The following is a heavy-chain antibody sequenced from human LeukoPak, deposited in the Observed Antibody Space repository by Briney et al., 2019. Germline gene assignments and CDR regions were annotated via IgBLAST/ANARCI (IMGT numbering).Heavy chain of an antibody. CDR3: ARLWGGNGYSGGSLNL. V-gene: IGHV3-33*01. Sequence: PGGSLRLSCAASGYTFSRHGIHWVRQAPGKGLEWVAVVWYDGRNRDYVDSVKGRFTISKDNSNNMVFLQMDRLRAEDTAVYYCARLWGGNGYSGGSLNLWGRGTLVTVSS. J-gene: IGHJ5*02. CDR1: GYTFSRHG. D-gene: IGHD3-16*01. CDR2: VWYDGRNR.